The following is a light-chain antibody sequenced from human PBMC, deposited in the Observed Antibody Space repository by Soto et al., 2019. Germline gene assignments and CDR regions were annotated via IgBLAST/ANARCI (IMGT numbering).Light chain of an antibody. Sequence: DIQMTQSPSSLSASVADRVTITCQSSQTIRSYLHWYQQKPGKAPSLLIYATSNLQSGVPSRFSGSGSGIDFTLTISTVQPEDFATYYCQQSYSTRITFGQGTRLEIK. CDR2: ATS. CDR1: QTIRSY. CDR3: QQSYSTRIT. J-gene: IGKJ5*01. V-gene: IGKV1-39*01.